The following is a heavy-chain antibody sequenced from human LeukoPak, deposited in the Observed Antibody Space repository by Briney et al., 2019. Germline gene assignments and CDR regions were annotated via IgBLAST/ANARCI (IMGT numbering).Heavy chain of an antibody. Sequence: GGSLRLSCAASGFTFSSYWMSWVRQAPGKGLEWVANIKQHGSEKYYLDSVKGRFTVSRDDAKSSLYPQMNSLRAEDTAVYYCARLWPFDYWGQGTLVTVSS. V-gene: IGHV3-7*01. CDR2: IKQHGSEK. J-gene: IGHJ4*02. D-gene: IGHD2-21*01. CDR3: ARLWPFDY. CDR1: GFTFSSYW.